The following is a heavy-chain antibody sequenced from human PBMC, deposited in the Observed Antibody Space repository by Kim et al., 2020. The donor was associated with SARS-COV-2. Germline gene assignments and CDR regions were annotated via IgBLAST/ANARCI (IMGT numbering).Heavy chain of an antibody. J-gene: IGHJ4*02. CDR3: ARSYSNYDGHFDY. CDR1: GYTFTGYY. CDR2: INPNSGGT. V-gene: IGHV1-2*02. D-gene: IGHD4-4*01. Sequence: ASVKVSCKASGYTFTGYYMHWVRQAPGQGLEWMGWINPNSGGTNYAQKFQGRVTMTRDTSISTAYMELSRLRSDDTAVYYCARSYSNYDGHFDYWGQGTLVTVSS.